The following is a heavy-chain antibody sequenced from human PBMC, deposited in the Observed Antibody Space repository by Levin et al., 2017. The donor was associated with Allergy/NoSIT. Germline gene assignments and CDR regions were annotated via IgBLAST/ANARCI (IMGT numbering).Heavy chain of an antibody. CDR3: AREVGEAGGMDG. D-gene: IGHD3-10*01. V-gene: IGHV3-30-3*01. CDR1: GFTFSSYA. J-gene: IGHJ6*02. Sequence: GGSLRLSCAASGFTFSSYAMHWVRQAPGKGLEWVAVISYDGSNKYYADSVKGRFTISRDNSKNTLYLQMNSLRAEDTAVYYCAREVGEAGGMDGWGQGTTVTVSS. CDR2: ISYDGSNK.